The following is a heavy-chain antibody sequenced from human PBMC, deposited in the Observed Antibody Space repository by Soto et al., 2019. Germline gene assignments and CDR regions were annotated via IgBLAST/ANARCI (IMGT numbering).Heavy chain of an antibody. V-gene: IGHV4-31*03. Sequence: PSETLSLTCTVSGGSISSGGYYWSWIRQHPGKGLEWIGYIYYSGSTYYNPSLKSRVTISVDTSKNQFSLKLSSVTAADTAVYYCARARIAATPTSWFDPWGQGTLVTVSS. D-gene: IGHD2-15*01. CDR3: ARARIAATPTSWFDP. J-gene: IGHJ5*02. CDR1: GGSISSGGYY. CDR2: IYYSGST.